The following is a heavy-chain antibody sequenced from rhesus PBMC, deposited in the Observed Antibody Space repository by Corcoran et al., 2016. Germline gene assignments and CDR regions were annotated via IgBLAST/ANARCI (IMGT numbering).Heavy chain of an antibody. D-gene: IGHD3-28*01. J-gene: IGHJ3*01. V-gene: IGHV1S2*01. Sequence: QVQLVQSGAEVKKPGSSVKVSCKASGYTFTDYYMHWVRQAPRQGLEWMGWINPYNGNTKYAQKFQGRVTMTRDTSTSTAYMELSSLRSEDTAVYYCARGPPYYYDSGYYVPEYFEFWGQGLRVTVSS. CDR3: ARGPPYYYDSGYYVPEYFEF. CDR2: INPYNGNT. CDR1: GYTFTDYY.